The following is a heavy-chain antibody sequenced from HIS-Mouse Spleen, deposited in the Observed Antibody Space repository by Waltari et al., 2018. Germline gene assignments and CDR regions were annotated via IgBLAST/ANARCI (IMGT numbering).Heavy chain of an antibody. J-gene: IGHJ4*02. CDR2: IYYSGST. Sequence: QLQLQESGPGLVKPSETPSLTCTVSGGPISSSSSYWGWIRQPPGKGLEWIGSIYYSGSTYYNPSLKSRVTISVDTSKNQFSLKLSSVTAADTAVYYCARDRELYFDYWGQGTLVTVSS. D-gene: IGHD1-26*01. CDR3: ARDRELYFDY. CDR1: GGPISSSSSY. V-gene: IGHV4-39*07.